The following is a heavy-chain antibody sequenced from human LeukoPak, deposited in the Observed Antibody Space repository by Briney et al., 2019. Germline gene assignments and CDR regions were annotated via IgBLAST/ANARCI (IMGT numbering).Heavy chain of an antibody. CDR3: ARKTDSGGQGDY. V-gene: IGHV3-66*01. CDR2: IYSGGNT. CDR1: GFTFSSYA. D-gene: IGHD3-22*01. J-gene: IGHJ4*02. Sequence: PGRSLRLSCAASGFTFSSYAMHWVRQAPGKGLECVSVIYSGGNTYYADSVKGRFTISRDNSKNTLYLQMNSLRAEDTAVYYCARKTDSGGQGDYWGPGTLVTVSS.